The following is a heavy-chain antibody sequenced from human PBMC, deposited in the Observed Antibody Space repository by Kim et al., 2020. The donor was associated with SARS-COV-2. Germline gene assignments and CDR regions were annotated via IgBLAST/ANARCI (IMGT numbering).Heavy chain of an antibody. CDR3: AKDGSSSWMGAYYFDY. J-gene: IGHJ4*02. V-gene: IGHV3-43*01. Sequence: SVKGRFTIYRDNSKTSLYLQMNSLRTEDTALYYCAKDGSSSWMGAYYFDYWGQGTLVTVSS. D-gene: IGHD6-13*01.